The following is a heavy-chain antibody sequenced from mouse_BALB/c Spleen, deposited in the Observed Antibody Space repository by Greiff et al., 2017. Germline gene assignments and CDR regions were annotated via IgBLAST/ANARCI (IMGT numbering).Heavy chain of an antibody. D-gene: IGHD2-2*01. CDR1: GFSLTGYG. Sequence: VQLQESRPGLVAPSQSLSITCTVSGFSLTGYGVNWVRQPPGKGLEWPGMIWGDGSTDYNSALKSRLSISKDNSKSQVFLKMNSLQTDDTARYYCATPYGYDGRLYAMDYWGQGTSVTVSS. J-gene: IGHJ4*01. V-gene: IGHV2-6-7*01. CDR2: IWGDGST. CDR3: ATPYGYDGRLYAMDY.